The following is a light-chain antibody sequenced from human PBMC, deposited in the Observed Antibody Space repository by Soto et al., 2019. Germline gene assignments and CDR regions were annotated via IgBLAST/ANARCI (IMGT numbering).Light chain of an antibody. Sequence: QSALTQPASVSGSPGQSITISCTGTSSDVGGYNYVSWYQQHPVKAPKLMIYDVRNRPSGVSNRFSGSKSVNTASLTISGLQAEDEADYYCSSYTTISTDVFGTGTKLTVL. CDR2: DVR. CDR3: SSYTTISTDV. V-gene: IGLV2-14*01. J-gene: IGLJ1*01. CDR1: SSDVGGYNY.